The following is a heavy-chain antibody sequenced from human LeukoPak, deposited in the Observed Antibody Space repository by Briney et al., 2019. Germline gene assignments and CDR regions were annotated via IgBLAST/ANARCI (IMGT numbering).Heavy chain of an antibody. CDR3: ARDSGEYRSSTSCYFLGYYYYYYGMDV. CDR1: GYTFTSYG. V-gene: IGHV1-18*01. D-gene: IGHD2-2*01. J-gene: IGHJ6*02. Sequence: ASVKVSCKASGYTFTSYGISWVRQAPGQGLEWMGWISAYNGNTNYAQKLQGRVTMTTDTSTSTAYMELRSLRSDDTAVYYCARDSGEYRSSTSCYFLGYYYYYYGMDVWGQGTTVTVSS. CDR2: ISAYNGNT.